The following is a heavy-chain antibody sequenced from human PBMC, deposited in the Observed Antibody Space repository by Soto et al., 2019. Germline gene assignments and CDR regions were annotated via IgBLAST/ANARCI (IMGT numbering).Heavy chain of an antibody. D-gene: IGHD3-10*01. CDR3: ASLWFGELFNSFS. Sequence: PSETLSLTCAVYGGSFSGYYWSWIRQPPGKGLEWIGEINHSGSTNYNPSLRSRVTISVDTSKNQFSLKLSSVTAADTAVYYCASLWFGELFNSFSWGQGTLVTVSS. J-gene: IGHJ5*02. CDR1: GGSFSGYY. V-gene: IGHV4-34*01. CDR2: INHSGST.